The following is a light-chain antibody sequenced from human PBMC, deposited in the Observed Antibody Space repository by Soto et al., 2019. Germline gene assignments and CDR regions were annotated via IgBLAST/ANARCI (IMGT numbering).Light chain of an antibody. V-gene: IGKV3-15*01. Sequence: EIVMTQSPATLSVSPGERATLSCRASQSVSSNLAWYQQKPGQAPRLLIYGAYTRATGIPARFSGSGSGTEFTLTISSLQSEDFAVYYCQQYNIWYTFGRGTKLEIK. J-gene: IGKJ2*01. CDR2: GAY. CDR3: QQYNIWYT. CDR1: QSVSSN.